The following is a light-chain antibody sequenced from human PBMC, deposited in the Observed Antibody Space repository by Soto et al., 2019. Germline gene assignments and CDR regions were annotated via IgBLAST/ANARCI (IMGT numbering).Light chain of an antibody. CDR2: DAS. Sequence: DIQLTQSPSFLSASVGDRVTITCRASQSISSWLAWYQQKPGKAPKLLIYDASSLESGVPSRFSGSGSGTEFTLTISSLQPDDFATYYCQQSETFGQGTKVDIK. V-gene: IGKV1-5*01. CDR1: QSISSW. J-gene: IGKJ2*01. CDR3: QQSET.